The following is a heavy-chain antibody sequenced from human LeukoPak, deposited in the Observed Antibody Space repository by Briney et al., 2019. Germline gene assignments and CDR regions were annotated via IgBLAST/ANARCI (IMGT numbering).Heavy chain of an antibody. J-gene: IGHJ4*02. Sequence: SVKVSCKASGGSFTTYTVSWVRQAPGQGLEWMGGIIPIFGASNYAQKFKGRVTVTADESTSTVYMDLSGLKSEDTAVYYCARDEGSITFARWGQGTLVTVSS. CDR1: GGSFTTYT. D-gene: IGHD2/OR15-2a*01. CDR2: IIPIFGAS. V-gene: IGHV1-69*13. CDR3: ARDEGSITFAR.